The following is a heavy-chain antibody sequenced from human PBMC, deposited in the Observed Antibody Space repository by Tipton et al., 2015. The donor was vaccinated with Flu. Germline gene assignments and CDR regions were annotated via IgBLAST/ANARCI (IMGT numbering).Heavy chain of an antibody. J-gene: IGHJ3*02. V-gene: IGHV4-61*01. CDR1: GGSVSSGSYY. CDR3: ARGLHAFDI. Sequence: TLSLTCTVSGGSVSSGSYYWSWIRQPPVKGLEWIGYIYYSGSTNYNPSLKSRVTISVDTSKNQFSLKLSSVTAADTAVYYCARGLHAFDIWGQGTMVTVSS. CDR2: IYYSGST. D-gene: IGHD5-12*01.